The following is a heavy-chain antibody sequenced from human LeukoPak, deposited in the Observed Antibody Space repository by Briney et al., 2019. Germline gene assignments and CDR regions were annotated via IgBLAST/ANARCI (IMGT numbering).Heavy chain of an antibody. CDR3: AREGEYCSSTSCYLDY. CDR2: ISSSGSTI. Sequence: GGSLRLSCAASGFTFSTYAMNWVRQAPGKGLEGVSYISSSGSTIYYADSVRGRFTTSRDNAKNSLYLQMNSLRAEDTAVYYCAREGEYCSSTSCYLDYWGQGTLVTVSS. V-gene: IGHV3-48*03. CDR1: GFTFSTYA. D-gene: IGHD2-2*01. J-gene: IGHJ4*02.